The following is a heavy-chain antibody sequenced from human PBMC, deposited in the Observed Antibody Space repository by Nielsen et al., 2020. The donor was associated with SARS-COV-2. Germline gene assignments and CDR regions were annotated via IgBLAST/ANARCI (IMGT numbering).Heavy chain of an antibody. CDR1: GYTFTSYD. V-gene: IGHV1-8*01. CDR2: MNPNSGNT. Sequence: ASVKVSCKASGYTFTSYDINWVRQATGQGLEWMGWMNPNSGNTGYAQKFQGRVTMTRNTSISTAYMELSSLRSEDTAVYYCASNGDHDDAFDIWGQGTMVTASS. CDR3: ASNGDHDDAFDI. J-gene: IGHJ3*02. D-gene: IGHD4-17*01.